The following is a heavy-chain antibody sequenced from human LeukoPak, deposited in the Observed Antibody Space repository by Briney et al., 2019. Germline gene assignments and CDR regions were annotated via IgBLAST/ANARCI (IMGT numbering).Heavy chain of an antibody. CDR3: AKSSGWYLPY. CDR2: IWYDGSNK. J-gene: IGHJ4*02. D-gene: IGHD6-19*01. CDR1: GFTFSSYG. V-gene: IGHV3-33*06. Sequence: PGRSLRLSCAASGFTFSSYGMHWVRQAPGKGLEWVAVIWYDGSNKYYADSVKGRFTISRDNSKNTLYLQMNSLRAEDTAVYYCAKSSGWYLPYWGQGTLVTVSS.